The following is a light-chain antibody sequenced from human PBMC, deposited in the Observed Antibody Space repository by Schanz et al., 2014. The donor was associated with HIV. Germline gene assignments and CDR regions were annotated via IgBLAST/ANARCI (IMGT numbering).Light chain of an antibody. CDR1: SSNIGSNT. J-gene: IGLJ3*02. CDR3: AAWDDSLKGWV. V-gene: IGLV1-44*01. Sequence: QSVLTQPPSASGTPGQRVTISCSGSSSNIGSNTVNWYQQLPGTAPRLLIYNTYHRPSGVPDRFSGSTSGTSASLVISGLQSEDEADYYCAAWDDSLKGWVLGGGTKRTVL. CDR2: NTY.